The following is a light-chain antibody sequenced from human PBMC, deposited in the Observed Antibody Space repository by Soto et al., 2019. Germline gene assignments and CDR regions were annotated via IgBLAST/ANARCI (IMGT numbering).Light chain of an antibody. J-gene: IGLJ1*01. CDR3: SSYTTSDTLCV. CDR2: EVN. Sequence: QSVLTQTPSASGSPGQSVAISCTGTSSDIGGYNFVSWYQQHPGKAPKLIIYEVNKRPSGVSSRFSGSKSGNTASLTISGLQAEDEADYYCSSYTTSDTLCVFGTGTKVTAL. CDR1: SSDIGGYNF. V-gene: IGLV2-14*01.